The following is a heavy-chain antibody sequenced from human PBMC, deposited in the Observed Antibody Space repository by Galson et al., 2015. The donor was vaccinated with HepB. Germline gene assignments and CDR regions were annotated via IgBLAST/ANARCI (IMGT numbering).Heavy chain of an antibody. Sequence: IRQAPGKGLEWVSYISSSSSYTNYADSVKGRFTISRDNAKNSLYLQMNSLRAEDTAVYYCARVRRIAAADYYYYMDVWGKGTTVTVSS. J-gene: IGHJ6*03. V-gene: IGHV3-11*06. CDR2: ISSSSSYT. CDR3: ARVRRIAAADYYYYMDV. D-gene: IGHD6-13*01.